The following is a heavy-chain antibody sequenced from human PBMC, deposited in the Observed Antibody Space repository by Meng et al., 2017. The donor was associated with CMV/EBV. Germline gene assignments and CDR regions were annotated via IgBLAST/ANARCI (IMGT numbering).Heavy chain of an antibody. V-gene: IGHV3-23*01. D-gene: IGHD3-3*01. Sequence: GESLKISCAASGFTFSSYAMSWVRQAPGKGLEWVSAISGSGGSTYYADSVKGRFTISRDNSKNTLYLQMNSLRAEDTAVYYCAKGGDFWSGSNFDYWGQGTLVTSPQ. CDR1: GFTFSSYA. J-gene: IGHJ4*02. CDR3: AKGGDFWSGSNFDY. CDR2: ISGSGGST.